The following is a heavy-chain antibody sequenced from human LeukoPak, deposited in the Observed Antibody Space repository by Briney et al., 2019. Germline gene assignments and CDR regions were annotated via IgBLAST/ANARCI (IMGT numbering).Heavy chain of an antibody. CDR1: GGSISSYY. V-gene: IGHV4-59*08. Sequence: PSETLSLTCTVSGGSISSYYWSWIRQPPGKGLEWIGYIYYSGSTNYNPSLKSRVTISVNTSKNQFSLKLSSVTAADTAVYYCARHRGHTYYDYVWGSYRYLDAFDIWGQGTMVTVSS. CDR2: IYYSGST. J-gene: IGHJ3*02. D-gene: IGHD3-16*02. CDR3: ARHRGHTYYDYVWGSYRYLDAFDI.